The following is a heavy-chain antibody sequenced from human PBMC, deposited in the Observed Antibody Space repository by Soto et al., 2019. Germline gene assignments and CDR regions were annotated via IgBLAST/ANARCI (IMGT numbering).Heavy chain of an antibody. J-gene: IGHJ5*01. CDR1: GYTSADFG. D-gene: IGHD2-2*01. CDR2: VSGNNGAS. CDR3: VRDQKYFRVNGNWFDS. V-gene: IGHV1-18*04. Sequence: QVQLMQSGTEVKKPGASVTVSCKASGYTSADFGISWVRQAPGQGLELMGWVSGNNGASNPAPKVQGRITMTLDTSMGVSYMALRSLRSDDTAIYYCVRDQKYFRVNGNWFDSWGQGTLVSVSS.